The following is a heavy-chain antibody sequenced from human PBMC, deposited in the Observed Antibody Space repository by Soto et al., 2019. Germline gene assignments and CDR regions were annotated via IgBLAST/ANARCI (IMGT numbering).Heavy chain of an antibody. CDR3: AHKRDVSRGFKY. CDR2: IYWDDDQ. D-gene: IGHD3-10*01. Sequence: QITLKESGPTLVKPTQTLTLTCTFSGFSFSVNGVAVGWIRQPPGQALEWLALIYWDDDQRYNPSLKDRLTIXTXXSRHPVVLTMNNMDPVDTATYYCAHKRDVSRGFKYWGQGTLVTVSS. CDR1: GFSFSVNGVA. J-gene: IGHJ4*02. V-gene: IGHV2-5*02.